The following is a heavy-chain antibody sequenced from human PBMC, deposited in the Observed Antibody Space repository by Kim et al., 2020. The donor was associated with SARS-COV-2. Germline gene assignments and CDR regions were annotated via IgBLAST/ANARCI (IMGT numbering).Heavy chain of an antibody. J-gene: IGHJ4*01. V-gene: IGHV4-39*01. CDR1: GGSISSSSYY. D-gene: IGHD6-6*01. CDR2: IYYSGST. Sequence: SETLSLTCTVSGGSISSSSYYWGWIRQPPGKGLEWIGSIYYSGSTYYNPSLKSRVTISVDTSKNQFSLKLSSVTAADTAVYYCARQSPLEYSSSPFDYWG. CDR3: ARQSPLEYSSSPFDY.